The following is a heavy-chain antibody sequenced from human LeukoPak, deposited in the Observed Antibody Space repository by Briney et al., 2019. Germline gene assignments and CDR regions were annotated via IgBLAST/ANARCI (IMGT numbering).Heavy chain of an antibody. CDR1: GGSISSYY. J-gene: IGHJ6*02. Sequence: PLETLSLTCTVSGGSISSYYWSWIRQPPGKGLEWIGYIYYTGTTNYNPSLKNRVTISADTSKNQFSLKLNSVTAADTAVYYCASILDGMDVWGQGTTVSVSS. CDR2: IYYTGTT. CDR3: ASILDGMDV. V-gene: IGHV4-59*08.